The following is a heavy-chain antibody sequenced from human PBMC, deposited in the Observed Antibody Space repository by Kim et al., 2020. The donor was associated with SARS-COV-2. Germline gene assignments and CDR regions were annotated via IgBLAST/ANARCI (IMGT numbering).Heavy chain of an antibody. J-gene: IGHJ5*02. V-gene: IGHV3-7*04. CDR2: SEK. CDR3: ARRPGWFDP. Sequence: SEKYYLDSVKGRFTISRDNAKSSLFLQMNSLRAEDTAVYYCARRPGWFDPWGQGTLVTVSS.